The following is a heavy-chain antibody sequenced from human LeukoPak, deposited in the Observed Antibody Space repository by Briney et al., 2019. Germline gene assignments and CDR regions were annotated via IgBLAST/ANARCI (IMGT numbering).Heavy chain of an antibody. D-gene: IGHD3-3*01. CDR2: INWNGGST. CDR1: GFTFDDYG. CDR3: AREAGPLYYDFWSGYYNHYYYYMDV. V-gene: IGHV3-20*04. Sequence: RPGGSLRLSCAASGFTFDDYGMSWVRQAPGKGLEWVSGINWNGGSTGYADSVKGRFTISRDNAENSLYLQMNSLRAEDTALYYCAREAGPLYYDFWSGYYNHYYYYMDVWGKGTTVTVSS. J-gene: IGHJ6*03.